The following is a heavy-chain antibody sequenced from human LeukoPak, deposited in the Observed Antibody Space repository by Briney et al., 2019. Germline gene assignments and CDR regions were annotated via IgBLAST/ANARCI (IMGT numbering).Heavy chain of an antibody. CDR1: GGTFSSYA. D-gene: IGHD2-15*01. CDR3: ARLYCSGGSCFDY. CDR2: IIPIFGTA. V-gene: IGHV1-69*13. Sequence: SVKASCKASGGTFSSYAISWVRQDPGQGLEWMGGIIPIFGTANYAQKFQGRVTITADESTSTAYMELSSLRSEDTAVYYCARLYCSGGSCFDYWGQGTLVTVSS. J-gene: IGHJ4*02.